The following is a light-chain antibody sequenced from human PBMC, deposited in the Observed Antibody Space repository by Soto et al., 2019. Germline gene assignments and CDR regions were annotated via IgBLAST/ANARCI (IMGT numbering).Light chain of an antibody. CDR3: QAWDSSTYNYV. CDR2: QDS. J-gene: IGLJ1*01. V-gene: IGLV3-1*01. CDR1: KLGDKY. Sequence: SYELTQPPSVSVSPGQTASITCSGDKLGDKYACWYQQKPGQSPVLVIYQDSKRPSGIPERFSGSNSGNTATQTISGTQAMDEADYYCQAWDSSTYNYVFGTGTKLTVL.